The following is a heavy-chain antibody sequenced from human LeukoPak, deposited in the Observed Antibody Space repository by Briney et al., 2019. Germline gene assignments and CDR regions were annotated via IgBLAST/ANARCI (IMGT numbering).Heavy chain of an antibody. CDR2: IKKDGSEK. CDR1: GFTFSSYW. V-gene: IGHV3-7*01. J-gene: IGHJ6*04. Sequence: GGSLRHSCAASGFTFSSYWMSWVRQAPGKGLEWVANIKKDGSEKYYVDSVKGRFTISRDNAKNSLYLQMNSLRAEDTAVYYCAELGITMIGGVWGKGTTVTISS. D-gene: IGHD3-10*02. CDR3: AELGITMIGGV.